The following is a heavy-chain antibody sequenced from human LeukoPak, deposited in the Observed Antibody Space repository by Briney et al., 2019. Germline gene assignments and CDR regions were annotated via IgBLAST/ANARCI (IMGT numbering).Heavy chain of an antibody. CDR3: ASYDGRPSSGYFDY. CDR2: IYYSGST. Sequence: PSETLSLTCTVSGGSISSGDYYWSWIRQPPGKGLEWIGYIYYSGSTCYNPSLRSRVTISVDTSKNQFSLKLSSVTAADTAVYYCASYDGRPSSGYFDYWGQGTLVTVSS. CDR1: GGSISSGDYY. V-gene: IGHV4-30-4*02. D-gene: IGHD3-22*01. J-gene: IGHJ4*02.